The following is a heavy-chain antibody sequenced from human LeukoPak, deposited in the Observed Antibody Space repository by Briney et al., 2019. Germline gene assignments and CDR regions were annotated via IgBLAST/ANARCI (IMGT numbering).Heavy chain of an antibody. D-gene: IGHD3-9*01. J-gene: IGHJ3*02. CDR2: MSHSGNT. V-gene: IGHV4-38-2*02. Sequence: SETLSLTCTVSGHSINSDYYWGWIRQPPGKGLEWIGSMSHSGNTYSNPSLRGRVTISKHTSKNQFSLHLSSVTAADTALYYCARSDWYLRGDAFDIWGQGTMVTVSS. CDR1: GHSINSDYY. CDR3: ARSDWYLRGDAFDI.